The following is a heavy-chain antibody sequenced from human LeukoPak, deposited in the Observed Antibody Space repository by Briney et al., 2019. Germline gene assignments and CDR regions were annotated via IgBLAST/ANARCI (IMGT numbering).Heavy chain of an antibody. J-gene: IGHJ4*02. V-gene: IGHV3-23*01. D-gene: IGHD6-25*01. CDR1: GFTFNNYA. CDR2: ISGSGGTT. CDR3: ARDAGAATDFDY. Sequence: GGSLRLSCAASGFTFNNYAMNWVRQAPGKGLEWVSVISGSGGTTYYADSVKGRFTISRDSSKNTLYLQMDSLRPEDTAVYSCARDAGAATDFDYWGQGTLVTVSS.